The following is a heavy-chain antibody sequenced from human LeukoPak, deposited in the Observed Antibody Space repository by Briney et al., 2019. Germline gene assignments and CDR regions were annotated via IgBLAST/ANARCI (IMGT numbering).Heavy chain of an antibody. CDR2: IYTSGST. Sequence: PSETLPLTCTASGGSISSGSYYWSWIRQPAGKGLEWIGRIYTSGSTNYNPSLKSRVTISVDTYKNQFSLKLSSVTAADTAVYYCASRYYYDSSGPYPYYYYYMDVWGKGTTVTVSS. D-gene: IGHD3-22*01. V-gene: IGHV4-61*02. CDR1: GGSISSGSYY. CDR3: ASRYYYDSSGPYPYYYYYMDV. J-gene: IGHJ6*03.